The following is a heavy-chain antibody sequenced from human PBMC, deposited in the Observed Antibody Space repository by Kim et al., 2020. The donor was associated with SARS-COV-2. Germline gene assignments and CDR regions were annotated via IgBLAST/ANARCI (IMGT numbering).Heavy chain of an antibody. Sequence: YNPSLKSRVTISVDTSKNQFSLKLSSVTAADTAVYYCARVFDSSSPVFDYWGQGTLVTVSS. J-gene: IGHJ4*02. D-gene: IGHD6-6*01. CDR3: ARVFDSSSPVFDY. V-gene: IGHV4-31*02.